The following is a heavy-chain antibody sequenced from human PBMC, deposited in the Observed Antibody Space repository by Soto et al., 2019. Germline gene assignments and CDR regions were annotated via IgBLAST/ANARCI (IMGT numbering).Heavy chain of an antibody. D-gene: IGHD6-13*01. CDR2: IYYSGST. CDR1: GGSISSYY. CDR3: ARDRQQLVPNDAFDI. V-gene: IGHV4-59*01. Sequence: PSETLSLTCTVSGGSISSYYWSWIRQPPGKGLEWIGYIYYSGSTNYNPSLKSRVTISVDTSKNQFSLKLSSVTAADTAVYYCARDRQQLVPNDAFDIWGQGTMVTVSS. J-gene: IGHJ3*02.